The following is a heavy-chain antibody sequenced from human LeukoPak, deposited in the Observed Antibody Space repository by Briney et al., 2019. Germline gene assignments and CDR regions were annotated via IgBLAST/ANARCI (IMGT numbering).Heavy chain of an antibody. CDR1: GFSLSRYW. Sequence: GGSLRLSCAASGFSLSRYWMSWVRQAPGQGLEWVANIGKDGSGNHYADSVKGRFTISRDNAKNSLYLQMNSLRADDAAVYYCARDLDYYATDYWGQGTLVTVSS. J-gene: IGHJ4*02. CDR3: ARDLDYYATDY. D-gene: IGHD3/OR15-3a*01. CDR2: IGKDGSGN. V-gene: IGHV3-7*01.